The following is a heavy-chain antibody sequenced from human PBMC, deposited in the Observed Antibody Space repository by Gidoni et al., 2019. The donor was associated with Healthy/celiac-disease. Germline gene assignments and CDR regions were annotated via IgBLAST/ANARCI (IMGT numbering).Heavy chain of an antibody. D-gene: IGHD3-10*01. CDR2: INHSGST. V-gene: IGHV4-34*01. Sequence: QVQLQQWGAGLLKPSETLSLTCAVYGGSFSGYYWSWIRQPPGKGLEWIGEINHSGSTNYNPSLKSRVTISVDTSKNQFSLKLSSVTAADTAVYYCARTKITMVRGVTLYYYYYGMDVWGQGTTVTVSS. J-gene: IGHJ6*02. CDR3: ARTKITMVRGVTLYYYYYGMDV. CDR1: GGSFSGYY.